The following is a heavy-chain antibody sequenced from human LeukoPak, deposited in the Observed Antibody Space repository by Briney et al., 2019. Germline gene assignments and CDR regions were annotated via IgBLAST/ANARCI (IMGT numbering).Heavy chain of an antibody. CDR3: ARHSPGPAWFGELLGRFDP. Sequence: SETLSLTCTVSGGSISSSSYYWGWIRQPPGKGLEWIGSIYYSGSTYYNPSLKSRVTISVDTSKNQFSLKLSSVTAADTAVYYCARHSPGPAWFGELLGRFDPWGQGTLVTVSS. V-gene: IGHV4-39*01. J-gene: IGHJ5*02. CDR1: GGSISSSSYY. CDR2: IYYSGST. D-gene: IGHD3-10*01.